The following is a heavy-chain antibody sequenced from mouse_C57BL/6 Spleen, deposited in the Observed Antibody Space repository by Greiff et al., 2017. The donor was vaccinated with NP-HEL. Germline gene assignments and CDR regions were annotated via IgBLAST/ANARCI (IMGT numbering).Heavy chain of an antibody. Sequence: VQLQQSGPELVKPGASVKISCKASGYAFSSSWMNWVKQRPGKGLEWIGRIYPGEGDTNYNGKFKGKATLTADKSSSTAYMQLSSLTSEDSAVYFCARTGSNYWFAYWGQGTLVTVSA. CDR3: ARTGSNYWFAY. V-gene: IGHV1-82*01. J-gene: IGHJ3*01. CDR2: IYPGEGDT. CDR1: GYAFSSSW. D-gene: IGHD2-5*01.